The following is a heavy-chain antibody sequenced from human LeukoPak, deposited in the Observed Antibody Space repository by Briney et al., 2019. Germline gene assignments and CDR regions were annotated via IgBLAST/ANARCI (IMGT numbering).Heavy chain of an antibody. CDR1: GFTFRSYW. V-gene: IGHV3-74*01. J-gene: IGHJ5*02. Sequence: GGSLRLSCAASGFTFRSYWMHWVRQAPGKGLVWVSRISNDGSTINYADTVKGRFTISRDNVNNTPYLQMNSLRAEDTAVYYCAPNWFDPWGQGTLVTVSS. CDR2: ISNDGSTI. CDR3: APNWFDP.